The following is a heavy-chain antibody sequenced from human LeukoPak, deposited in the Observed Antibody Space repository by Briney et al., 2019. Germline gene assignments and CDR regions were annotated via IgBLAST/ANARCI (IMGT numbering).Heavy chain of an antibody. Sequence: ASVKVSCKASGYTFTGYYMHWVRQAPGQGLGWMGRINPNSGGTNYAQKFQGRVTMTRDTSISTAYMELSRLRSDDTAVYYCARQVTVTMAPRFDPWGQGTLVTVSS. J-gene: IGHJ5*02. CDR2: INPNSGGT. CDR1: GYTFTGYY. CDR3: ARQVTVTMAPRFDP. V-gene: IGHV1-2*06. D-gene: IGHD4-17*01.